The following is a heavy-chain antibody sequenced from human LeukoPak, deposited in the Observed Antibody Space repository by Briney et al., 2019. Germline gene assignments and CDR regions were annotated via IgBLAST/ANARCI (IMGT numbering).Heavy chain of an antibody. CDR1: GFTFNSYA. J-gene: IGHJ1*01. Sequence: QTGGSLRLSCAASGFTFNSYAMSWVRQAPGKGLEWVSTLSGVGNSTYYADSVKGRFTISRDSSKNTLYLQMNSLRAEDTAVYFCAKGPMYYYDSSAPYPEYFQHWGQGTLVTVSS. CDR3: AKGPMYYYDSSAPYPEYFQH. CDR2: LSGVGNST. V-gene: IGHV3-23*01. D-gene: IGHD3-22*01.